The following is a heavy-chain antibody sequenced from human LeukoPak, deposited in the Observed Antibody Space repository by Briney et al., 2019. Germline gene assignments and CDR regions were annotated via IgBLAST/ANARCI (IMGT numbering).Heavy chain of an antibody. CDR3: ARRITLVRGVRLGDWFDP. CDR1: GYTFTSYT. J-gene: IGHJ5*02. Sequence: ASVKVSCKASGYTFTSYTINWVRQAPGQGLEWMGWINTNTGNPTYAQGFTGRFVFSLDTSVSTAYLQISSLKGEDTAVYYSARRITLVRGVRLGDWFDPWGQGSLVTVSS. CDR2: INTNTGNP. D-gene: IGHD3-10*01. V-gene: IGHV7-4-1*02.